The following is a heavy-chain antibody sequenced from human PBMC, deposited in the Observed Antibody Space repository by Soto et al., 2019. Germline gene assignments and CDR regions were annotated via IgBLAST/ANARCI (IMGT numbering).Heavy chain of an antibody. J-gene: IGHJ5*02. CDR3: ARDRPRHYDILTGYYSNNWFDP. CDR1: GGTFSSYT. D-gene: IGHD3-9*01. V-gene: IGHV1-69*08. Sequence: QVQLVQSGAEVKKPGSSVKVSFKASGGTFSSYTISWVRQAPGQGLEWMGRIIPILGIANYAQKFQGRVTITADKSTSTAYMELSSLRSEDTAVYYCARDRPRHYDILTGYYSNNWFDPWGQGTLVTVSS. CDR2: IIPILGIA.